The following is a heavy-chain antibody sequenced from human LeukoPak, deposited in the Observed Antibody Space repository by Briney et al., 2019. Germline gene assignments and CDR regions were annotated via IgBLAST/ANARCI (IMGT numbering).Heavy chain of an antibody. CDR2: INHSGST. Sequence: KASETLSPTCAVYGGSFSGYYWSWIRQPPGKGLEWIGEINHSGSTNYNPSLKSRVTISVDTSKNQFSLKLSSVTAADTAVYYCARVGGDSSGYYNTVFDYWGQGTLVTVSS. V-gene: IGHV4-34*01. J-gene: IGHJ4*02. D-gene: IGHD3-22*01. CDR1: GGSFSGYY. CDR3: ARVGGDSSGYYNTVFDY.